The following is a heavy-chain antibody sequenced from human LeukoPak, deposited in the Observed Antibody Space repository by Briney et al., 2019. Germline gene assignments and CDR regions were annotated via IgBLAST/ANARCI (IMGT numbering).Heavy chain of an antibody. V-gene: IGHV1-2*04. Sequence: ASVKVSCKASGYTFTGYYMHWVRQAPGQGLEWMGWINPNSGGTNYAQKFQGWVTMTRDTSISTAYMELSRLRSDDTAVYYCASPIAWYEYFQHWGQGTLVTVSS. J-gene: IGHJ1*01. D-gene: IGHD6-13*01. CDR2: INPNSGGT. CDR1: GYTFTGYY. CDR3: ASPIAWYEYFQH.